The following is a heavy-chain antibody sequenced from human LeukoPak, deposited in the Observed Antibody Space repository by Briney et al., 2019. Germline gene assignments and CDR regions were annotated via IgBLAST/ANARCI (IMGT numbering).Heavy chain of an antibody. CDR2: INRSGST. Sequence: SETLSLTCVVYSGSFSGYFWSWIRQPPGKGLEWIGEINRSGSTNYNPSLKSRVTISVDTSKNQFSLKLSSVTAADTAVYYCARGIVGPTYFDFWGQGTLVTVSS. D-gene: IGHD1-26*01. J-gene: IGHJ4*02. CDR3: ARGIVGPTYFDF. V-gene: IGHV4-34*01. CDR1: SGSFSGYF.